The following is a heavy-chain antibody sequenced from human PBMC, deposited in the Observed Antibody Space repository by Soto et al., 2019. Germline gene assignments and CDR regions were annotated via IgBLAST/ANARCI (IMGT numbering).Heavy chain of an antibody. V-gene: IGHV4-34*01. Sequence: SETLSLTCAVYGGPFSGYYWSWIRQPPGKGLEWIGEINHSGSTNYNPSLKSRVTISVDTSKNQFSLKLSSVTAADTAVYYCARGLAAAGSYAFDIWGQGTMVTVSS. CDR2: INHSGST. CDR1: GGPFSGYY. CDR3: ARGLAAAGSYAFDI. J-gene: IGHJ3*02. D-gene: IGHD6-13*01.